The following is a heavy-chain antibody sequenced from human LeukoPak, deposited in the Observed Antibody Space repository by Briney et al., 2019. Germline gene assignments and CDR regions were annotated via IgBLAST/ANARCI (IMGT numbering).Heavy chain of an antibody. J-gene: IGHJ4*02. CDR3: ARGHFDWLFTAFDY. Sequence: GASVKASCKASGYTFTSYGISWVRRAPGQGLEWMGWISAYNGNTNYAQKLQGRVTMTTDTSTSTAYMELRSLRSDDTAVYYCARGHFDWLFTAFDYWGQGTLVTVSS. V-gene: IGHV1-18*01. CDR1: GYTFTSYG. CDR2: ISAYNGNT. D-gene: IGHD3-9*01.